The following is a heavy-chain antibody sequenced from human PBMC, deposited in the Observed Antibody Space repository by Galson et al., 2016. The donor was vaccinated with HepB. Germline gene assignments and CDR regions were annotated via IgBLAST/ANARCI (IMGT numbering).Heavy chain of an antibody. CDR3: ATVPIVGAMTGFDS. Sequence: SVKVSCKVSGYTLTELSMHWVRQAPGRGLEWMGGFDPVDGETVYAQKFQGRVTMTEDTSTDTAYMELSSLRSEDTAVYYCATVPIVGAMTGFDSWGQRTLVTVSS. J-gene: IGHJ5*01. V-gene: IGHV1-24*01. CDR2: FDPVDGET. D-gene: IGHD1-26*01. CDR1: GYTLTELS.